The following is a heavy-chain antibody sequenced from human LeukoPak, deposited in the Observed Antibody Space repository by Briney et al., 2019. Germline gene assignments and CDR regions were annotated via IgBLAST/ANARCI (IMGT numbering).Heavy chain of an antibody. J-gene: IGHJ4*02. CDR1: GGTFSSYA. D-gene: IGHD5-18*01. Sequence: VASVKVSCKASGGTFSSYAISWVRQAPGQGLEWMGGIIPIFGTANYAQKFQGRVTITADESTSTAYMELSSLRSEDTAVYYCAREEGGRYSYVGEYWGQRTLVTVSS. CDR2: IIPIFGTA. CDR3: AREEGGRYSYVGEY. V-gene: IGHV1-69*13.